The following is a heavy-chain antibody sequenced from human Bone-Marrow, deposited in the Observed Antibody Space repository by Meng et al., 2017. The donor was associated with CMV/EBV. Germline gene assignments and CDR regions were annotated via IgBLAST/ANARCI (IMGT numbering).Heavy chain of an antibody. CDR1: GFTFSSYE. V-gene: IGHV3-48*03. CDR3: ARPFGQSVGYYGMGV. J-gene: IGHJ6*02. Sequence: GESLKISCAASGFTFSSYELNWVRQAPEKGLEWVSYISSSGNTKYYADSVKGRFTISRDNAKNSLYLQMNSLRAEDTAVYYCARPFGQSVGYYGMGVWGQGATVTVSS. CDR2: ISSSGNTK. D-gene: IGHD3-16*01.